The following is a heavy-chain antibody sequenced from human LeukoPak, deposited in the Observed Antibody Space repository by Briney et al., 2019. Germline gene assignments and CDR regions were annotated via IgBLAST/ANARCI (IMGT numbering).Heavy chain of an antibody. CDR1: GGSFSGYY. J-gene: IGHJ5*02. D-gene: IGHD2-15*01. CDR3: ARVVVVVAARINWFDP. CDR2: INHSGST. V-gene: IGHV4-34*01. Sequence: SETLSLTCAVYGGSFSGYYWSWIRQPPGKGLEWIGEINHSGSTNYNPSLKSRVTISVDTSKNQFSLKLSSVTAADTAVYYCARVVVVVAARINWFDPWGQGTLVTVSS.